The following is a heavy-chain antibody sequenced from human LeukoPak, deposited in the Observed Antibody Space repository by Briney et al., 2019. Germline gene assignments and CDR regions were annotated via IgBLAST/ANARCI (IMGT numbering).Heavy chain of an antibody. V-gene: IGHV3-30*02. D-gene: IGHD6-13*01. CDR1: GSTFSSYG. Sequence: PGGSLRLSCAASGSTFSSYGIHWVRQAPGKGLEWVAFIGNDENNKKFGDPVKGRFTISRDNSKSTVYLQMNSLRADDTAVYYCAKALGSSSQYSFDIWGQGTVVTVSS. J-gene: IGHJ3*02. CDR2: IGNDENNK. CDR3: AKALGSSSQYSFDI.